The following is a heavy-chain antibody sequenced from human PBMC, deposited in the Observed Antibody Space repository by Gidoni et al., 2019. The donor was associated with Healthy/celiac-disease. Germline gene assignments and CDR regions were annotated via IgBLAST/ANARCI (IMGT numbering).Heavy chain of an antibody. CDR2: IIPILGIA. Sequence: QVQLVQSGAEVKKPGSSVKVSCKASGGTFSSYAISWVRQAPGQGLEWMGRIIPILGIANYAQKFQGRVTITADKSTSTAYMELSSLRSEDTAVYYCARGLGDGYNSDYFDYWGQGTLVTVSS. CDR3: ARGLGDGYNSDYFDY. CDR1: GGTFSSYA. D-gene: IGHD5-12*01. V-gene: IGHV1-69*04. J-gene: IGHJ4*02.